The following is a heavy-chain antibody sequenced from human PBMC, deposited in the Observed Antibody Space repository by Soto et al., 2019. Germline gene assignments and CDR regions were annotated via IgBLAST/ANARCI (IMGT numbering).Heavy chain of an antibody. CDR3: TRHNGGLGY. Sequence: GGSLRLSCAASGFTFSGSAMHWVRQASGKGLEWVGRIRSKANSYATAYAASVRGRFTSSRDDSKNTVYLQRNSLKTEDTAVYYCTRHNGGLGYWGQGTLVTVSS. V-gene: IGHV3-73*01. D-gene: IGHD2-8*01. CDR1: GFTFSGSA. CDR2: IRSKANSYAT. J-gene: IGHJ4*02.